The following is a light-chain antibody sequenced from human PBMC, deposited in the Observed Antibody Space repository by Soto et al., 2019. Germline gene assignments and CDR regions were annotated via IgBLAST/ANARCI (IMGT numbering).Light chain of an antibody. J-gene: IGKJ5*01. CDR2: TAS. CDR1: QSISSF. V-gene: IGKV1-39*01. CDR3: QHSYSTPIT. Sequence: EIQMTQSPSSLSASVGDRVSITCRASQSISSFLNWYQQKPGKAPKLLIYTASNLHSGVPSRFSGSESGTDFTLTITSLQPEDVATYYCQHSYSTPITFGQGTRLEIK.